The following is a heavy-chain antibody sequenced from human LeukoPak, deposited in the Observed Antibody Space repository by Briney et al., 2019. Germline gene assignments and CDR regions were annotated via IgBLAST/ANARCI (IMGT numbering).Heavy chain of an antibody. J-gene: IGHJ4*02. CDR3: ASLGDMPRGY. CDR1: GGSFSDYY. Sequence: SETLSLSCAVYGGSFSDYYWSWIRQPPGKGLEWIGEISHSGSTNYNPSLKSRSTISLDTSKNQFSLKLSSVTAADTAVYYCASLGDMPRGYWGQGTLVTVSS. D-gene: IGHD3-16*01. V-gene: IGHV4-34*01. CDR2: ISHSGST.